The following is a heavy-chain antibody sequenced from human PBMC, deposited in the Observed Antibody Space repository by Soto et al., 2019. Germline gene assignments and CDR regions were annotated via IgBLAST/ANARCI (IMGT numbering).Heavy chain of an antibody. V-gene: IGHV4-30-4*01. CDR2: IYYSGST. J-gene: IGHJ4*02. Sequence: SETRSLTCTVSGGSISSGDYYWSWIRQPPGKGLEWIGYIYYSGSTYYNPSLKSRVTISVDTSKNQFSLKLSSVTAADTAVYYCARGLGGSGSYYGTYYLDYWGRGTLVTVSS. CDR3: ARGLGGSGSYYGTYYLDY. CDR1: GGSISSGDYY. D-gene: IGHD3-10*01.